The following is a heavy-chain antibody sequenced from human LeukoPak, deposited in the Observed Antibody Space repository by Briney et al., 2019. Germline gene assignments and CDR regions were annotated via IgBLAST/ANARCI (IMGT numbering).Heavy chain of an antibody. J-gene: IGHJ4*02. Sequence: GGSLRLSCAASGFTFSTYWMTWVRQAPAKGLEWVANINQGGSETYYVDSVKGRFTISRDNAKNSLYLQMNSLRAEDTAVYYCARGGLYHYSGTSGDYWGQGTLVTVSS. CDR3: ARGGLYHYSGTSGDY. V-gene: IGHV3-7*01. CDR2: INQGGSET. D-gene: IGHD1-26*01. CDR1: GFTFSTYW.